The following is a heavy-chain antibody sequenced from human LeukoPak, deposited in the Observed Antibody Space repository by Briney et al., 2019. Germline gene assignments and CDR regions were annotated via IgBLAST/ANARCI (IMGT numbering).Heavy chain of an antibody. CDR2: ISSSSSYI. V-gene: IGHV3-21*01. D-gene: IGHD2-2*02. J-gene: IGHJ4*02. CDR3: ARAAGIPYYFDY. CDR1: GFTFSSYS. Sequence: GGSLRLSCAASGFTFSSYSMNWVRQAPGKGLEWVSSISSSSSYIYYADSVKGRFTISRDNAKNSLYLQMNSLRAEDTAVYYCARAAGIPYYFDYWGQGTLVTVSS.